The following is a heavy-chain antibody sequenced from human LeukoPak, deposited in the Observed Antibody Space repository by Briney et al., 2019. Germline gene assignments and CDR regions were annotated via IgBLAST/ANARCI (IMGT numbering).Heavy chain of an antibody. CDR2: LYSAGNT. J-gene: IGHJ4*02. V-gene: IGHV3-66*04. Sequence: PGGSLTLPCVVSGFTVSSNYLNWVRQAPGKGLEWVSLLYSAGNTFYADSVKGRFTISRDNSKNTFFLQMNSLRAEDTAVYYCASQFYGGTHLPLAYWGQGTLVTVCS. D-gene: IGHD4-23*01. CDR1: GFTVSSNY. CDR3: ASQFYGGTHLPLAY.